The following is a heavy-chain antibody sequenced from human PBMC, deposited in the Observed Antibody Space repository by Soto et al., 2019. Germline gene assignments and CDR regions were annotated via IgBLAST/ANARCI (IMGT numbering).Heavy chain of an antibody. CDR2: INAGNGNT. V-gene: IGHV1-3*01. J-gene: IGHJ5*02. CDR3: GGVSGLNWFAP. CDR1: GYTFTSYA. Sequence: QVQLVQSGAEVKKPGASVKVSCKASGYTFTSYAMHWVRQAPGQRLEWMGWINAGNGNTKYSQKFQGRVTITRDTSGSTAYMELSSLRSEDPAVYYCGGVSGLNWFAPWGQEPLVTVSP. D-gene: IGHD3-10*01.